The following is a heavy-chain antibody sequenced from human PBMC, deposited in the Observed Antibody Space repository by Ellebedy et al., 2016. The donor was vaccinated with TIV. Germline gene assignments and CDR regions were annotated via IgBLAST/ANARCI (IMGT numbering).Heavy chain of an antibody. D-gene: IGHD5-12*01. CDR1: GYTFTSYG. J-gene: IGHJ4*02. CDR3: ARDMVQGMVARYLWFDY. CDR2: ISAYTGNT. V-gene: IGHV1-18*01. Sequence: AASVKVSCKASGYTFTSYGISWVRQAPGQGLEWMGWISAYTGNTDYAQKFQGRVTMTTDTSTSTAYMELRSLRFDDTAVYYCARDMVQGMVARYLWFDYWGQGTLVTVSS.